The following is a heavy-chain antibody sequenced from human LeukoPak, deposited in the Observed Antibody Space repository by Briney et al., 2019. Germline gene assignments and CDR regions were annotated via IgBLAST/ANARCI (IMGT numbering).Heavy chain of an antibody. CDR1: GFSFSDYS. D-gene: IGHD5-24*01. CDR2: IASSGNTI. V-gene: IGHV3-48*02. CDR3: ARDYKYGFDY. Sequence: GGSLRLSCTASGFSFSDYSMNWFRQAPGKGLDWVSYIASSGNTIYYADSVKGRFTISRDNAKNSLYLQMNSLRDEDTAVYYCARDYKYGFDYWGQGALLALSS. J-gene: IGHJ4*02.